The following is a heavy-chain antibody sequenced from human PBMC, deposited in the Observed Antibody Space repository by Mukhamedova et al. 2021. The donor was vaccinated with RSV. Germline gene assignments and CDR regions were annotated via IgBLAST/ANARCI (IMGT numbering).Heavy chain of an antibody. J-gene: IGHJ6*01. V-gene: IGHV1-2*02. D-gene: IGHD3-22*01. CDR1: Y. CDR2: INPNSVAT. Sequence: YIHWVRQAPGQGLEWMGWINPNSVATNFAQKFQGRVTMTRDTSINTAYMELSRLTSDDTAVYYCARTADYTRSGYYYYYYGMDV. CDR3: ARTADYTRSGYYYYYYGMDV.